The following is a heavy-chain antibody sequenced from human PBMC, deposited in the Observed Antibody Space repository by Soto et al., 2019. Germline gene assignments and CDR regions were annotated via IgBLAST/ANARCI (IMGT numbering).Heavy chain of an antibody. CDR2: VYPSDSDV. J-gene: IGHJ4*02. CDR3: TKGATSSFDS. D-gene: IGHD2-15*01. V-gene: IGHV5-51*01. CDR1: GYRFTSSW. Sequence: PGESLKISCQGSGYRFTSSWIGWVRQMPGKGLEWLGSVYPSDSDVRYSPSFEGRVTISADNSINTAYLHLLNLKASDTAIYYCTKGATSSFDSWGQGTRVTVSS.